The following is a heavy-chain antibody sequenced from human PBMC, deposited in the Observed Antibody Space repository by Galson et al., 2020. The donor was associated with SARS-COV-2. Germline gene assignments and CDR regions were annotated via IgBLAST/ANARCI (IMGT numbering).Heavy chain of an antibody. CDR2: INPNSGGT. Sequence: SCKAFGYIFTGYYMHWVRQAPGQGLEWMGRINPNSGGTNYAQRFQGGVTMTRDTSISTAYLELSRLRSDNTAVYYCALGYSGSGTYFDYWGQGTLVTVSS. CDR3: ALGYSGSGTYFDY. J-gene: IGHJ4*02. D-gene: IGHD3-10*01. V-gene: IGHV1-2*06. CDR1: GYIFTGYY.